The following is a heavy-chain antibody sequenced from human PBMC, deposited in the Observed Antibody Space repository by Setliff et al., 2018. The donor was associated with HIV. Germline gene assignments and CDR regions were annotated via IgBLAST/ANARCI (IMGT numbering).Heavy chain of an antibody. D-gene: IGHD3-3*01. CDR3: AALTGVKSFDFLEYLLYDY. Sequence: ASVKVSCKASGDIFTSYYMHWVRQAPGQGPEWMGVINPSGGSTIYAQKFQGRVTMTRDTSTSTVYMQLSTLRSEDTAVYYCAALTGVKSFDFLEYLLYDYWGQGTQVTVSS. J-gene: IGHJ4*02. CDR1: GDIFTSYY. V-gene: IGHV1-46*01. CDR2: INPSGGST.